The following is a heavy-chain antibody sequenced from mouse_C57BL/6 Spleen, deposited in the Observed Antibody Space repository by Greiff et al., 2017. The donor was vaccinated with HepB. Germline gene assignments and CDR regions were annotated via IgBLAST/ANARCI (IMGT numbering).Heavy chain of an antibody. V-gene: IGHV1-61*01. Sequence: QVQLQHPGAELVRPGSSVKLSCKASGYTFTSYWMDWVKQRPGQGLEWIGNIYPSDSETHYNQKFKDKATLTVDKSSSTAYMQLSSLTSEDSAVYYCAREGLRRYFDVWGTGTTVTVSS. CDR1: GYTFTSYW. CDR3: AREGLRRYFDV. CDR2: IYPSDSET. J-gene: IGHJ1*03. D-gene: IGHD2-4*01.